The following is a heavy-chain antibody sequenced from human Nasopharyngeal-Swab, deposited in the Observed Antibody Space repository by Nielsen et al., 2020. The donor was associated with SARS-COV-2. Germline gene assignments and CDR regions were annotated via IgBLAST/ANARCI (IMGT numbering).Heavy chain of an antibody. Sequence: SETLSLTCDVSGGSIRSSNWWTWVRQPPGKGLEWIGEIYHGGNTNYNPSLTSRVSISVDKSKNQFSLELTSVTVTDTAVYYCARAQRGLAATIFYDYMDVWGKGTTVTVSS. V-gene: IGHV4-4*02. CDR1: GGSIRSSNW. D-gene: IGHD1-26*01. CDR2: IYHGGNT. J-gene: IGHJ6*03. CDR3: ARAQRGLAATIFYDYMDV.